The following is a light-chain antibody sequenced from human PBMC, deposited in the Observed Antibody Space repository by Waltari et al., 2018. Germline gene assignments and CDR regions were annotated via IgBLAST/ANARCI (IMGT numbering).Light chain of an antibody. Sequence: EVVLTQSPGTLSLSPGERATLSCRASQSVGRSLVWYQQKPGQAPRLLIYGASSRATGIPDRVSGSGSWTDFSLTIRRLEPEDFAIYYCQKYERLPATFGQRTKGENK. CDR2: GAS. V-gene: IGKV3-20*01. CDR1: QSVGRS. J-gene: IGKJ1*01. CDR3: QKYERLPAT.